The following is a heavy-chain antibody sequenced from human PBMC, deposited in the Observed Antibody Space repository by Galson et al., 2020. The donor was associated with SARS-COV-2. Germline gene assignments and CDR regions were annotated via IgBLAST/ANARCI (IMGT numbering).Heavy chain of an antibody. CDR2: IKSKGDGGTP. CDR1: ELTFKNAW. D-gene: IGHD2-15*01. CDR3: TSDLPGGMSEYFVD. J-gene: IGHJ4*02. Sequence: GESLKISCAASELTFKNAWMSWVRQTPGKGLEWVGRIKSKGDGGTPDYVAPVKGRFTISRDDSKNTMFLEMNSLKPEDTALYYCTSDLPGGMSEYFVDWGQGALVSVS. V-gene: IGHV3-15*01.